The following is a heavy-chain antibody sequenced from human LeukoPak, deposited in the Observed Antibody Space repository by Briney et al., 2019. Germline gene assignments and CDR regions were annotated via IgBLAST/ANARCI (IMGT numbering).Heavy chain of an antibody. CDR2: ISAYNGNT. Sequence: SVKVSCKASGYTFTSYGIMWVRQAPGDRVQWMVWISAYNGNTNYAQKLQGRVTMNTDTSTSTGYMELRSLRSDDTAVYYGARDKGYSGYDPTNYYYGMDVWGQGTTVTVSS. J-gene: IGHJ6*02. CDR1: GYTFTSYG. D-gene: IGHD5-12*01. V-gene: IGHV1-18*01. CDR3: ARDKGYSGYDPTNYYYGMDV.